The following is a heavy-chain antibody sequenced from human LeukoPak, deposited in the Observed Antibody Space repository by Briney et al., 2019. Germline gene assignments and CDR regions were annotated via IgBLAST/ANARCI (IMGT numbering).Heavy chain of an antibody. CDR1: GYTFTSYG. CDR3: ARGSYTMSAHAFDI. V-gene: IGHV1-2*02. CDR2: INPNSGGT. J-gene: IGHJ3*02. Sequence: GASVKVSCKASGYTFTSYGISWVRQAPGQGLEWMGWINPNSGGTNYAQKFQGRVTMTRDTSISTAYMELSRLRSDDTAVYYCARGSYTMSAHAFDIWGQGTMVTVSS. D-gene: IGHD3-10*02.